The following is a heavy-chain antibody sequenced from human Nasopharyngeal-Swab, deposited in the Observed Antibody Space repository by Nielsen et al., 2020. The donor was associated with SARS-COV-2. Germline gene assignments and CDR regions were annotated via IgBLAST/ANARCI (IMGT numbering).Heavy chain of an antibody. V-gene: IGHV3-30*02. CDR1: GLSFGSFC. CDR2: IRGDGSEK. D-gene: IGHD6-13*01. J-gene: IGHJ4*02. CDR3: EAAAGDIDY. Sequence: GGSLRLSYAASGLSFGSFCMHWVRQAPGKGLEWVAGIRGDGSEKFYADSVKGRFIISRDNSKNTVYLQMNSVRVEDTAVYYCEAAAGDIDYWGQGTLVTVSS.